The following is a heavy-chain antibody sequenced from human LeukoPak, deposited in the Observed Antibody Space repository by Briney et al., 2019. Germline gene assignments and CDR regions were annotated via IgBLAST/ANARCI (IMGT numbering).Heavy chain of an antibody. J-gene: IGHJ4*02. CDR1: GYTFTSYE. Sequence: RASVKVSCKASGYTFTSYEMHWVRQTPGQGLEWMGIINPSGGSTSYAQKFQGRVTMTRDMSTSTVYMELSSLRSEDTAVYYCARGAPLYSSGWPNDYWGQGTLVTVSS. CDR2: INPSGGST. CDR3: ARGAPLYSSGWPNDY. D-gene: IGHD6-19*01. V-gene: IGHV1-46*01.